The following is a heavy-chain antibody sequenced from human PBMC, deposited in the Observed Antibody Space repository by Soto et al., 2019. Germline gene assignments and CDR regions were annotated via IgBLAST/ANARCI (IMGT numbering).Heavy chain of an antibody. Sequence: EVQLLESGGGLVQPGGSLRLSCAASGVTFSSYAMSWVRQAPGKGLEWVSAISGSGGSTYYAASVKGRFTISRDNSSNSLYLQMNSLRAADTAVYYCAYSSTPFDYWGQGTLVTVSS. D-gene: IGHD6-13*01. V-gene: IGHV3-23*01. CDR2: ISGSGGST. CDR3: AYSSTPFDY. J-gene: IGHJ4*02. CDR1: GVTFSSYA.